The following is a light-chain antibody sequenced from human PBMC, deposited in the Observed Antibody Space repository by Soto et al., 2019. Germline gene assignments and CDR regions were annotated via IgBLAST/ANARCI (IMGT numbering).Light chain of an antibody. CDR3: QQYVFYRGT. CDR1: QSISGW. Sequence: DIQMTQSPSALSASVGDRVTITCRASQSISGWLAWFQQKPGKAPKLLIYDASSLESGVPSRFSGSGSGTEFTLTITSLQHDDFATYYCQQYVFYRGTFGQGTKVEIK. V-gene: IGKV1-5*01. CDR2: DAS. J-gene: IGKJ1*01.